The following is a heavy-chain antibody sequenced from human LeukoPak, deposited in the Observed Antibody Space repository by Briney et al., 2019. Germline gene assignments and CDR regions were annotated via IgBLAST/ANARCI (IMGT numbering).Heavy chain of an antibody. D-gene: IGHD7-27*01. Sequence: GRSLRLSCTGSGLMFDDYSISWVRQAPGKGLEWVGLTRRQSYGGTVHYAASVKGRFTISRDDSKSVAYLQMDSLKREDTATYYCAAQFTGHWGDLDPWGQGTLVIVSS. CDR2: TRRQSYGGTV. CDR1: GLMFDDYS. CDR3: AAQFTGHWGDLDP. V-gene: IGHV3-49*04. J-gene: IGHJ5*02.